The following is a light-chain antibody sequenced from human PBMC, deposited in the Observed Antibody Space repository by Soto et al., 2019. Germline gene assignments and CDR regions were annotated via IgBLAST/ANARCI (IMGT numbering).Light chain of an antibody. J-gene: IGLJ2*01. Sequence: QSALTQPASVSGSPGQSITISCTGTSSDVGSYNLVSWYQQHPGKAPKLMIYEGSKRPSGVSNRFSRSKSGNTASLTISGLQAEDEADYYCCSYAGSSTLFGGGTKLTVL. CDR1: SSDVGSYNL. CDR3: CSYAGSSTL. V-gene: IGLV2-23*01. CDR2: EGS.